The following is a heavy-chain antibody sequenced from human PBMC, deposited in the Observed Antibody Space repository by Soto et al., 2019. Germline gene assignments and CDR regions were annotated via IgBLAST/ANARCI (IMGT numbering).Heavy chain of an antibody. J-gene: IGHJ6*02. Sequence: QVQLVESGGGVVQPGRSLRLSCAASGFTFSSYAMHWVRQAPGKGLEWVAVISYDGSNKYYADSVKGRFTISRDNSKNTLYLQMNSLRAEDTAVYYCARDHGSGWYYYYYGMDVWGQGTTVTVSS. D-gene: IGHD6-19*01. CDR2: ISYDGSNK. CDR1: GFTFSSYA. CDR3: ARDHGSGWYYYYYGMDV. V-gene: IGHV3-30-3*01.